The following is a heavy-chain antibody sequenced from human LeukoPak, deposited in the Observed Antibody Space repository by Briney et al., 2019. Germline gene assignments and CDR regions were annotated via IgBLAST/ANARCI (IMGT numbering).Heavy chain of an antibody. CDR3: AKIVVVPAAPRGLDI. D-gene: IGHD2-2*01. CDR1: GFTFSSYE. V-gene: IGHV3-48*03. Sequence: GGSLRLSCAASGFTFSSYEMNWVRQAPGKGLEWVSYISSSGSTIYYADSVKGRFTISRDNAKNSLYLQMNSLRAEDTAVYYCAKIVVVPAAPRGLDIWGLGAMVAVSS. J-gene: IGHJ3*02. CDR2: ISSSGSTI.